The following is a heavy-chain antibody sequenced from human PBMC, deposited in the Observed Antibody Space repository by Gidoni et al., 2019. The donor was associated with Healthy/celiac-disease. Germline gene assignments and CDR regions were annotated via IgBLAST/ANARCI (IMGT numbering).Heavy chain of an antibody. CDR3: ARHGPDHDYGDYEDY. CDR2: IYYSGST. J-gene: IGHJ4*02. Sequence: QLQLQESGPGLVKPSETLSLTCTVSGGSISSSSYYWGWIRQPPGKGLEWIGSIYYSGSTYYNPSLKSRVTISVDTSKNQFSLKLSSVTAAVTAVYYCARHGPDHDYGDYEDYWGQGTLVTVSS. D-gene: IGHD4-17*01. CDR1: GGSISSSSYY. V-gene: IGHV4-39*01.